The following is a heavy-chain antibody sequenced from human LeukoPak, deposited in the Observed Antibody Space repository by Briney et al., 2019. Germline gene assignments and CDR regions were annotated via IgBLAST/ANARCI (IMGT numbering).Heavy chain of an antibody. D-gene: IGHD6-6*01. CDR3: AKDHSSSIAARRQGYYYYYGMDV. J-gene: IGHJ6*02. CDR2: ISGSGGST. V-gene: IGHV3-23*01. Sequence: PGGSLRLSCAASGFTFSSYAMSWVRPAAGEGLEWVSAISGSGGSTYYADSVKGRFTISRDNSKNTLYLQMNSLRAEDTAVYYCAKDHSSSIAARRQGYYYYYGMDVWGQGTTVTVSS. CDR1: GFTFSSYA.